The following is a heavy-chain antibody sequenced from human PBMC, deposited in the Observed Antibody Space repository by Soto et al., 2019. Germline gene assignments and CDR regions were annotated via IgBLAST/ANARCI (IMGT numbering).Heavy chain of an antibody. CDR1: GYSFTRYW. D-gene: IGHD6-13*01. V-gene: IGHV5-51*01. CDR2: IYPGDSDT. CDR3: TRTSGAGKNYYVMDV. J-gene: IGHJ6*02. Sequence: PGESLKISCKGSGYSFTRYWIGWVRQMPGKGLEWMGIIYPGDSDTRYSPSFQGQVTISADKSISTAYLQWSSLKASDTAMYYCTRTSGAGKNYYVMDVWGQGTTVIGFS.